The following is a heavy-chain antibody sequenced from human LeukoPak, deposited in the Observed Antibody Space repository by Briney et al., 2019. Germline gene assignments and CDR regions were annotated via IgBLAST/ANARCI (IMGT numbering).Heavy chain of an antibody. V-gene: IGHV1-24*01. CDR1: GYTLTELS. CDR2: FDPEDGET. Sequence: GASVKVSCKVSGYTLTELSMHWVRQAPGKGLEWMGGFDPEDGETIYAQKFQGRVTMTEDTSTDTAYMELSSLRSEDTAVYYCATSSHYYDSSGRLFDYWGQGTLVTVSS. CDR3: ATSSHYYDSSGRLFDY. J-gene: IGHJ4*02. D-gene: IGHD3-22*01.